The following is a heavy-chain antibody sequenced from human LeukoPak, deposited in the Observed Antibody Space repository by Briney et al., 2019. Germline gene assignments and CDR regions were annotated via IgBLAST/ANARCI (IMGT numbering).Heavy chain of an antibody. CDR1: GGSSSGYY. Sequence: SETLSLTCTVYGGSSSGYYWSWIRQPPGKGLEWIGEINHSGSTNYNPSLKSRVTISVDTSKNQFSLKLSSVTAADTAVYYCARRGVWGGYSPDYWGQGTLVTVSS. J-gene: IGHJ4*02. CDR2: INHSGST. D-gene: IGHD2-15*01. V-gene: IGHV4-34*01. CDR3: ARRGVWGGYSPDY.